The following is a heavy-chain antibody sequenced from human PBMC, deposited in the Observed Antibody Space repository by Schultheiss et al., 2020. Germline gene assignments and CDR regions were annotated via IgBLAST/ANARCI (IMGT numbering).Heavy chain of an antibody. V-gene: IGHV3-33*08. J-gene: IGHJ4*02. D-gene: IGHD2-8*02. CDR3: AVSITIWSGLDH. CDR2: IWYDGSNK. Sequence: GGSLRLSCAASGFTFSSYGMHWVRQAPGKGLEWVAVIWYDGSNKYYADSVRGRFTISRDNSKNMLYLQMSSLRAEDTALYYCAVSITIWSGLDHWGRGTLVTVSS. CDR1: GFTFSSYG.